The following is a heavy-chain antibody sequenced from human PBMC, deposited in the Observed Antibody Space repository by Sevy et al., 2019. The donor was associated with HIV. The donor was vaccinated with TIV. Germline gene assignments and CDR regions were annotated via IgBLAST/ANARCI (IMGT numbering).Heavy chain of an antibody. Sequence: ASVKVSCKVSGYTLTQLSMHWVRQAPGKGLEWMRSFDPEDGETLYAQNFQGRVTMTEDTSTDTAYMALSSLRSEDTAIYYCATTKDYYDSSGSPFDYWGQGTLVTVSS. J-gene: IGHJ4*02. CDR1: GYTLTQLS. D-gene: IGHD3-22*01. V-gene: IGHV1-24*01. CDR2: FDPEDGET. CDR3: ATTKDYYDSSGSPFDY.